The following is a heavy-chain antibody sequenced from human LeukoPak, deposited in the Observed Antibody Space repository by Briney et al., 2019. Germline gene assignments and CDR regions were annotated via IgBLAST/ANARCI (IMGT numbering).Heavy chain of an antibody. CDR3: ASSGGDYESPFFYFDY. D-gene: IGHD4-17*01. J-gene: IGHJ4*02. V-gene: IGHV4-59*01. Sequence: PSETLSLTCTVSGGSISSYYWSWIRQPPGKGLEWIGYIYYSGSTNYNPSLKSRVTISVDTSKNQFSLKLSSVTAADTAVYYCASSGGDYESPFFYFDYWGQGTLVTVSS. CDR2: IYYSGST. CDR1: GGSISSYY.